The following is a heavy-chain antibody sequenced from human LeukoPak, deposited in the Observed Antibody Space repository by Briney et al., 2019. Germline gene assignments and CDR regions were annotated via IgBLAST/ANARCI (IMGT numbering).Heavy chain of an antibody. CDR2: INHSGST. D-gene: IGHD2-2*01. CDR3: ARVVVVPAAPRYNWFDP. J-gene: IGHJ5*02. CDR1: GGSFSGYY. Sequence: SETLSLTCAVYGGSFSGYYWSWIRQPPGKGLEWIGEINHSGSTNYNPSLKSRVTISVDTSKNQFSLKLSSVTAADTAVYYCARVVVVPAAPRYNWFDPWGQGTLVTASS. V-gene: IGHV4-34*01.